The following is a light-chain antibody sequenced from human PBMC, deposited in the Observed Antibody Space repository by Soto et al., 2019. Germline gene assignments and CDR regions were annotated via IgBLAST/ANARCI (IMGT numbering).Light chain of an antibody. J-gene: IGLJ3*02. Sequence: QTVVTQPPSVSGTPGQRVTVSCSGSNSNIGDNTVTCYHQLPGAAPKLLIYKTHQRPSGVPDRFSGSKSGTSASLSISGLQSEDEGDYYCATWDDSLNGPVFGGGTKVTVL. CDR3: ATWDDSLNGPV. CDR2: KTH. CDR1: NSNIGDNT. V-gene: IGLV1-44*01.